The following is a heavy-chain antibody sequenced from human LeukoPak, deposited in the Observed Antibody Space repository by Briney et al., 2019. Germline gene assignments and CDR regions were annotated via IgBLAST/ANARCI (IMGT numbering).Heavy chain of an antibody. CDR3: ARWRWLQSEFDY. V-gene: IGHV3-7*01. CDR2: VKEDGREK. Sequence: GGSLRLSCAASGFTFSSHSMSWVRQAPGKGREGVAYVKEDGREKDHVDSVKGRFTISRDNAKNSLYLQMNTLRADDTAVYYCARWRWLQSEFDYWGQGTLVTVSS. D-gene: IGHD5-24*01. CDR1: GFTFSSHS. J-gene: IGHJ4*02.